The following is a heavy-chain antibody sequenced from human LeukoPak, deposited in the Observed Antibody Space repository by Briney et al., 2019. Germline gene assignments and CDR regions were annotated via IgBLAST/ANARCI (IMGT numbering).Heavy chain of an antibody. J-gene: IGHJ4*02. V-gene: IGHV4-34*01. CDR3: ARHRTHGYSSSAGRFDY. Sequence: SEILSLTCAVYGGSFSGYYWSWIRQPPGKGLEWIGEINHSGSTNYNPSLKSRVTISVDTSKNQFSLKLSSVTAADTAVYYCARHRTHGYSSSAGRFDYWGQGTLVTVSS. CDR2: INHSGST. CDR1: GGSFSGYY. D-gene: IGHD6-6*01.